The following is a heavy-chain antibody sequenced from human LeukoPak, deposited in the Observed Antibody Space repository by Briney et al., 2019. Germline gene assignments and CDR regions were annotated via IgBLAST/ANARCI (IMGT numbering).Heavy chain of an antibody. CDR1: GYSFTSYW. CDR3: ARCYGDYVYYYGMDV. J-gene: IGHJ6*02. Sequence: GESLKISCKGSGYSFTSYWIGWVRQMPGKGLEWMGIIYPGDSDTRYSPSFQGQVTISADKSIITAYLQWSSLKASDTAMYYCARCYGDYVYYYGMDVWGQGTTVTVSS. CDR2: IYPGDSDT. V-gene: IGHV5-51*01. D-gene: IGHD4-17*01.